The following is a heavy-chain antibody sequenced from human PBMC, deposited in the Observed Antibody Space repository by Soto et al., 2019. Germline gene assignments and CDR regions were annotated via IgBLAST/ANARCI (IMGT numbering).Heavy chain of an antibody. CDR1: GYTFTSYA. CDR3: ARGITLPTPLDY. J-gene: IGHJ4*02. Sequence: ASVMVSCKASGYTFTSYAMHWVRQAPGQRLEWMGWINAGNGNTKYSQKFQGRVTITRDTSASTAYMELSSLRSEDTAVYYCARGITLPTPLDYWGQGTLVTVSS. V-gene: IGHV1-3*01. CDR2: INAGNGNT. D-gene: IGHD1-20*01.